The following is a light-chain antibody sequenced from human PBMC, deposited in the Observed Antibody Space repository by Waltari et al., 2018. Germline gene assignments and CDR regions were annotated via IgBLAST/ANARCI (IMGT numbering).Light chain of an antibody. CDR1: QGISNY. V-gene: IGKV1-27*01. CDR3: QKYNSAPRVT. Sequence: DIQMTQSPSSLSASVGDRVTITCRASQGISNYLAWYQQKPGKVPKLLIYAASTLQSRVPSRFSGSGSGTDFTLTISSLQPEDVATYYCQKYNSAPRVTFGQGTRLEIK. CDR2: AAS. J-gene: IGKJ5*01.